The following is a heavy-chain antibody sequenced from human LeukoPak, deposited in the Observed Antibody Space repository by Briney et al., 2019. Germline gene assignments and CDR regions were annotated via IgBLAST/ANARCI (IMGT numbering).Heavy chain of an antibody. CDR3: ARENYGSGSYYNVH. Sequence: ASVKVSCKASGYTFTGYYTHWVRQAPGQGLEWMGWINPNSGGTNYAQKFQGRVTMTRDTSISTAYMELSRLRSDDTAVYYCARENYGSGSYYNVHWGQGTLVTVSS. D-gene: IGHD3-10*01. CDR2: INPNSGGT. V-gene: IGHV1-2*02. CDR1: GYTFTGYY. J-gene: IGHJ4*02.